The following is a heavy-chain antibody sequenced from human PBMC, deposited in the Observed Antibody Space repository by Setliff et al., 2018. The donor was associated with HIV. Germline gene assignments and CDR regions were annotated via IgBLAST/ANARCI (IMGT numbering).Heavy chain of an antibody. CDR3: ARVGVAGTFEYFQH. CDR2: INPRSGST. V-gene: IGHV1-46*01. CDR1: GYNFITYY. D-gene: IGHD6-19*01. J-gene: IGHJ1*01. Sequence: AASVKVSCKASGYNFITYYIHWVRQAPGQGLEWMGLINPRSGSTNYAQKFQDRVTMTSDTSTRTVYMELSSLRAEDTAVYYCARVGVAGTFEYFQHWGQGTLVTVSS.